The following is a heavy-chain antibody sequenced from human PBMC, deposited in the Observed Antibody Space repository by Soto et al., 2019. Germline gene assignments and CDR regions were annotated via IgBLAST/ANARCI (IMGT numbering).Heavy chain of an antibody. V-gene: IGHV4-59*01. J-gene: IGHJ5*02. Sequence: PSETLSLTCTVSGGSISSYYWSWIRQPPGKGLEWIGHIYYSGSTNYNPSLKSRVTISVDTSKNQFSLKLSSVTAADTAVYYCASTGFSPDYYDSSVWFDPWGQGTLVTVSS. D-gene: IGHD3-22*01. CDR2: IYYSGST. CDR1: GGSISSYY. CDR3: ASTGFSPDYYDSSVWFDP.